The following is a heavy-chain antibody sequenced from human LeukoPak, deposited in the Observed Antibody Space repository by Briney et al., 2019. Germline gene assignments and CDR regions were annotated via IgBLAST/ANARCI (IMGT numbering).Heavy chain of an antibody. Sequence: GGSLRLSCAASGFTFSGSAMHWVRQASGKGLEWVGRIRSKANSYATAYAASVKGRFTICRDDSKNTAYLQMNSLKTEDTAVYYCWYSSSWDFDYWGQGTLATVSS. V-gene: IGHV3-73*01. D-gene: IGHD6-13*01. CDR3: WYSSSWDFDY. J-gene: IGHJ4*02. CDR1: GFTFSGSA. CDR2: IRSKANSYAT.